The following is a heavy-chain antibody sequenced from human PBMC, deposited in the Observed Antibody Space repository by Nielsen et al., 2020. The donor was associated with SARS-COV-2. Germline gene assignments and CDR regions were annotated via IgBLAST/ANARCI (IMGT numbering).Heavy chain of an antibody. CDR2: IYSGGST. CDR3: TTDLVDYDSSGYCFDY. V-gene: IGHV3-53*01. Sequence: GGSLRLSCAASGFTVSSNYMSWVRQAPGKGLEWVSVIYSGGSTYYADSVKGRFTISRDNSKNTLYLQMNSLRAEDTAVYYCTTDLVDYDSSGYCFDYWGQGTLVTVSS. D-gene: IGHD3-22*01. J-gene: IGHJ4*02. CDR1: GFTVSSNY.